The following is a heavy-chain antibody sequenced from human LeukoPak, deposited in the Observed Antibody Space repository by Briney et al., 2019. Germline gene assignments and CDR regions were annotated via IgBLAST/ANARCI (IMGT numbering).Heavy chain of an antibody. CDR3: ARGDRSGNYYYYGMDV. V-gene: IGHV1-8*01. CDR1: GYTFTIYN. J-gene: IGHJ6*02. D-gene: IGHD3-10*01. CDR2: MNPNSGNT. Sequence: ASVKVSFKASGYTFTIYNINWVRHAPAQGLELMGVMNPNSGNTCYAQKFQGKVTMTRNTSIATAYMELNSLRSEATAVYYCARGDRSGNYYYYGMDVWGQGTTVTVSS.